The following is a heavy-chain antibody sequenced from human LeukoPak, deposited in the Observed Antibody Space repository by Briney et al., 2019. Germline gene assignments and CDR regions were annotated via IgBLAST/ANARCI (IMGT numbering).Heavy chain of an antibody. Sequence: PGGSLRLSCAASGLTFSSYSMNWVRQAPGKGLEWVSYINSSSNTIYYPDSVKGRFTISRDNAKNSLYLQMNSLRAEDTAVYYCARDRAWSFDYWGQGTLVTVSS. V-gene: IGHV3-48*01. D-gene: IGHD2-8*02. CDR3: ARDRAWSFDY. CDR1: GLTFSSYS. J-gene: IGHJ4*02. CDR2: INSSSNTI.